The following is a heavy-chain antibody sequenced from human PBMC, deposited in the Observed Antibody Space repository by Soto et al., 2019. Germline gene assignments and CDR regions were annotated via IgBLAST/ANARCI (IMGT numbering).Heavy chain of an antibody. D-gene: IGHD3-10*02. J-gene: IGHJ6*03. Sequence: ASVKVSCKASGYTFTSYGISWVRQAPGQGLEWMGWISAYNGNTNYAQKFQGGVTMTTNTSTSTAYMELRSLRSDDTAVYYCARGRRMVGRVRSKYYYFMDVWGKGTTVTGSS. V-gene: IGHV1-18*01. CDR1: GYTFTSYG. CDR3: ARGRRMVGRVRSKYYYFMDV. CDR2: ISAYNGNT.